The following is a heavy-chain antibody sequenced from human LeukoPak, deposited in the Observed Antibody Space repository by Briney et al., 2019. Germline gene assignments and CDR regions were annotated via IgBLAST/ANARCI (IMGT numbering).Heavy chain of an antibody. Sequence: GESLKISCKGSGYSFTSYWIGWVRQMPGKGLEWMGIIYPGDSDTRYSPSFQGQVTISADKPISTAYLQWSSLKASDTAMYYCAGAGIVGATTSLDAFDIWGQGTMVTVSS. CDR3: AGAGIVGATTSLDAFDI. J-gene: IGHJ3*02. V-gene: IGHV5-51*04. D-gene: IGHD1-26*01. CDR1: GYSFTSYW. CDR2: IYPGDSDT.